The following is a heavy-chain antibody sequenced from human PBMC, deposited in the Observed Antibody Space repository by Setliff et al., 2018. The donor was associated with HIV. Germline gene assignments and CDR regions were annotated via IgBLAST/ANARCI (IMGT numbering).Heavy chain of an antibody. CDR3: ARIGTPRTIDY. D-gene: IGHD1-7*01. J-gene: IGHJ4*02. CDR1: GYSISSGYY. Sequence: PSETLSLTCAVSGYSISSGYYWGWIRQPPGKGLEWIGHIYHSGNTYYSPSLKSRVTMSVDTSENQFSLKLSSVTAADTAVYYCARIGTPRTIDYWGQGTLVTV. V-gene: IGHV4-38-2*01. CDR2: IYHSGNT.